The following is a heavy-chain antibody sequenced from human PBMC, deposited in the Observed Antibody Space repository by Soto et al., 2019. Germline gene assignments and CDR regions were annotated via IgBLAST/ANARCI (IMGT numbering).Heavy chain of an antibody. D-gene: IGHD4-4*01. CDR3: TRPESIDSNGGIDL. CDR2: IYYSGST. CDR1: GGSISSSSYY. V-gene: IGHV4-39*01. Sequence: SETLSLTRTVSGGSISSSSYYWGWIRQPPGKGLEWIGSIYYSGSTYYNPSLKSRVTISVDTSKNQFSLKLSSVTAADTAVCYCTRPESIDSNGGIDLWGQGTLVTVSS. J-gene: IGHJ5*02.